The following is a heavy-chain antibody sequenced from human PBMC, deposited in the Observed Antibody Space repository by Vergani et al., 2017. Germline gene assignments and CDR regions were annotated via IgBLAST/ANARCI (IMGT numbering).Heavy chain of an antibody. CDR2: ISASGNA. J-gene: IGHJ3*01. V-gene: IGHV4-61*02. Sequence: QVQLQASGPGRVKPSQTLSLTCTMSGVSISAGYYFWSWIRQPAGKGLEWLGHISASGNARQSPSLKTRVSMSVDTSKNQFSLTVNSVTAADTAIYFCARRSGGYYSGGKGPPLRTAFDVWGHGTVVTVSS. CDR3: ARRSGGYYSGGKGPPLRTAFDV. D-gene: IGHD2-15*01. CDR1: GVSISAGYYF.